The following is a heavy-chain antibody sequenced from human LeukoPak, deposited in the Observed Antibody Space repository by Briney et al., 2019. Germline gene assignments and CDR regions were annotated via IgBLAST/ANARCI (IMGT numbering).Heavy chain of an antibody. CDR3: AKDRYVGAQPDY. D-gene: IGHD3-16*01. J-gene: IGHJ4*02. Sequence: GGSLRLSCAASGFTFDDYAMHWVRQAPGKGLEWVSLISGDGGSTYYADSVKGRFTISRDNSKNSLYLQMNSLRTEDTVLYYCAKDRYVGAQPDYWGQGTLVTVSS. CDR2: ISGDGGST. V-gene: IGHV3-43*02. CDR1: GFTFDDYA.